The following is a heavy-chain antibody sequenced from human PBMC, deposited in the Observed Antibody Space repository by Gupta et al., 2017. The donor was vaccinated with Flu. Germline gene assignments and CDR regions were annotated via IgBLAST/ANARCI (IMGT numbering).Heavy chain of an antibody. D-gene: IGHD6-13*01. V-gene: IGHV4-34*01. CDR2: INRSGST. CDR3: ARGTYSSSWSSNFDY. Sequence: RQSPGKGLVWIGEINRSGSTTYNPSLRSRVTISVDSSQNQVFLNLNSVTAADTAVYYCARGTYSSSWSSNFDYWGQGTLVTVSS. J-gene: IGHJ4*02.